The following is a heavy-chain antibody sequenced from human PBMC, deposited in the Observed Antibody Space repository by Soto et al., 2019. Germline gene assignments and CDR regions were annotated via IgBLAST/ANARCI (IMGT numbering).Heavy chain of an antibody. CDR2: IRSKANSYAT. CDR3: TRHSPRKGVVTAIPFDY. D-gene: IGHD2-21*02. J-gene: IGHJ4*02. CDR1: GFTFSGSA. Sequence: PGGSLRLSCAASGFTFSGSAMHWVRQASGKGLEWVGRIRSKANSYATAYAASVKGRFTISRDDSKNTAYLQMNSLKTEDTAVYYCTRHSPRKGVVTAIPFDYWGQGTLVTVSS. V-gene: IGHV3-73*01.